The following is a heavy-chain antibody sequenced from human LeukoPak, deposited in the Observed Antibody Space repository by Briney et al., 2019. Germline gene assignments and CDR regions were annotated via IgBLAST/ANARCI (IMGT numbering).Heavy chain of an antibody. CDR1: GFTFSNAW. CDR3: AKDVEATISSGGYYFDY. Sequence: PGGSLRLSCAASGFTFSNAWMSWVRQAPGKGLEWVSAISGSDGSTHYADSVKGRFTISRDISYNRLYLQMNSLRAEDTAVYYCAKDVEATISSGGYYFDYWGQGTLVTVSS. CDR2: ISGSDGST. D-gene: IGHD6-19*01. J-gene: IGHJ4*02. V-gene: IGHV3-23*01.